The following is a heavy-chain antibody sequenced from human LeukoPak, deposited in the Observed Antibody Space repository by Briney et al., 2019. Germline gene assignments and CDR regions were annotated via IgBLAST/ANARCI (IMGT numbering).Heavy chain of an antibody. J-gene: IGHJ5*02. Sequence: SPTLSLTFAISGDSVSINSAAWDWIRQSPSRGLEWLGRTYYRSKWYNDYAVSVKSRITINPDTSKNQFSLQLNSVTPEDTAVYYCARGEMYSSGWYTWFDPWVQGTLVTVSS. CDR2: TYYRSKWYN. CDR3: ARGEMYSSGWYTWFDP. V-gene: IGHV6-1*01. D-gene: IGHD6-19*01. CDR1: GDSVSINSAA.